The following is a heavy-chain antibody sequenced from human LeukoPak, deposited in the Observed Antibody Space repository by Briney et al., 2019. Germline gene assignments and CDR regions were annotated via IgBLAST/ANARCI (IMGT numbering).Heavy chain of an antibody. CDR1: GEYVTSYY. J-gene: IGHJ6*02. CDR3: AKDRVGVPAAIHYYGLDV. D-gene: IGHD2-2*01. Sequence: PSETLSLTCSVSGEYVTSYYWSWIRQPAGKGLEWMGRLHPSGTTTYNPSLKSRVTMSVDTSKNQFSLNLTSVTAADTAVYFCAKDRVGVPAAIHYYGLDVWGQGTAVSVSS. CDR2: LHPSGTT. V-gene: IGHV4-4*07.